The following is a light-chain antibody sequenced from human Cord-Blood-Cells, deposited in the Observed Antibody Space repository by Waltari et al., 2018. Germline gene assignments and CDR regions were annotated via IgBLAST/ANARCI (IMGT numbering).Light chain of an antibody. CDR3: CSYAGSSTFVV. Sequence: QSALTQPASVSGSPGQSITISCTGTSSDVGSYNLVPWYQQHPGKAPKLMIDEGIKRPAGVSKRFSGSKSGNTASLTISGLQAEDEADYYCCSYAGSSTFVVFGGGTKLTVL. CDR1: SSDVGSYNL. CDR2: EGI. V-gene: IGLV2-23*03. J-gene: IGLJ2*01.